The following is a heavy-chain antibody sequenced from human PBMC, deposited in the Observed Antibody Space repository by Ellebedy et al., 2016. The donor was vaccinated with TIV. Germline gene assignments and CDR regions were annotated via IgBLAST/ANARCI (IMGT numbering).Heavy chain of an antibody. V-gene: IGHV4-39*01. CDR1: GGSISSSSYY. CDR3: ARGRGYTYAKPIY. Sequence: SETLSLTCTVSGGSISSSSYYWGWIRQPPGKGLEWIGSMYYSGRMYYNPSLKSRVTIFVDTSKNQFSLKLSSVTAADTAVYYCARGRGYTYAKPIYWGQGTLVTVSS. CDR2: MYYSGRM. J-gene: IGHJ4*02. D-gene: IGHD5-18*01.